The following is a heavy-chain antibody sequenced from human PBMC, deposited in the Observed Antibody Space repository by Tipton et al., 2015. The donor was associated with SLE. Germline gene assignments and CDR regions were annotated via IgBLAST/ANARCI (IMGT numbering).Heavy chain of an antibody. Sequence: LRLFCTVSGGPIRSDYWSWIRPPAGKGREWVGRIYLSGNTDYNPSHKSRVTMSVDTSKSQFSLRLGSVTAADTAVYYCARDKTGGYYDFDYWGQGTLVTVSS. D-gene: IGHD5-12*01. CDR2: IYLSGNT. CDR1: GGPIRSDY. CDR3: ARDKTGGYYDFDY. J-gene: IGHJ4*02. V-gene: IGHV4-4*07.